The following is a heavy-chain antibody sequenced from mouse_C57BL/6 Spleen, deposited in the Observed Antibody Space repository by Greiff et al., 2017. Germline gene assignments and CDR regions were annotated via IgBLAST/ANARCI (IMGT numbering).Heavy chain of an antibody. V-gene: IGHV1-80*01. J-gene: IGHJ4*01. D-gene: IGHD1-1*01. CDR1: GYAFSSYW. CDR2: IYPGDGDT. Sequence: VKLVESGAELVKPGASVKISCKASGYAFSSYWMNWVKQRPGKGLEWIGQIYPGDGDTNSNGKFKGKATLTADKSSSTAYMQLSSLTSEDSAVYFCARSDYGSIYYAMDYWGQGTSVTVSS. CDR3: ARSDYGSIYYAMDY.